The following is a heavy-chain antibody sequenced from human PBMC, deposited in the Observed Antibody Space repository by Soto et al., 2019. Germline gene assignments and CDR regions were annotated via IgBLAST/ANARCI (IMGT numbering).Heavy chain of an antibody. V-gene: IGHV1-3*01. CDR3: ARSIVVVTALDY. D-gene: IGHD2-21*02. CDR2: INAGNGNT. Sequence: QVQLVQSGAEVKKPGASVKVSCKASGYTFTSYAMHWVRQAPGQRLEWMGWINAGNGNTKYSQKCQGRVTITRDTSASTAYKELSSLRSEDTAVYYCARSIVVVTALDYWGQGTLVTVSS. J-gene: IGHJ4*02. CDR1: GYTFTSYA.